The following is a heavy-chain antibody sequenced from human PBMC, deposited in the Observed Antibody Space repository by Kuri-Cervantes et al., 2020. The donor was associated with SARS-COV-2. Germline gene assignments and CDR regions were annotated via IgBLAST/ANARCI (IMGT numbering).Heavy chain of an antibody. V-gene: IGHV3-7*01. D-gene: IGHD3-3*01. Sequence: GESLKISCAASGFTFDDYAMHWVRQALGKGLEWVANIKQDGSEKYYVDSVKGRFTISRDNAKNSLYLQMNSLRAEDTAVYYCRIYFLEWSLDYWGQGTLVTVSS. J-gene: IGHJ4*02. CDR3: RIYFLEWSLDY. CDR1: GFTFDDYA. CDR2: IKQDGSEK.